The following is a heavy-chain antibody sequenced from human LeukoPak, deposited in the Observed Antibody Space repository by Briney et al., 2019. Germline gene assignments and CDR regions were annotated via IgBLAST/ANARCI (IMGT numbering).Heavy chain of an antibody. CDR3: ATTISVRQTRYFFDY. D-gene: IGHD1-14*01. J-gene: IGHJ4*02. CDR2: SSGSGGST. Sequence: GGSLRLSCAASGFTFSSYAMSWVRQAPGKGLEWVSASSGSGGSTYYADSVKGRFTLSRDNSKNTLYLQMNNPRAEDTAVYYCATTISVRQTRYFFDYWGPGTLVTVSS. CDR1: GFTFSSYA. V-gene: IGHV3-23*01.